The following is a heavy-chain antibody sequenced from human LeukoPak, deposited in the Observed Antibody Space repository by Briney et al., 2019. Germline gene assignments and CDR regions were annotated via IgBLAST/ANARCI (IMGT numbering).Heavy chain of an antibody. CDR3: AREVWNYYGSGSYYRYYYYMDV. J-gene: IGHJ6*03. Sequence: PSETLSLTCTVSGGSISSSSYYWGWIRQPPGKGLEWIGSIYYSGSTYYNPSLKSRVTISVDTSKNQFSLKLSSVTAADTAVYYCAREVWNYYGSGSYYRYYYYMDVWGKGTTVTISS. CDR2: IYYSGST. V-gene: IGHV4-39*07. CDR1: GGSISSSSYY. D-gene: IGHD3-10*01.